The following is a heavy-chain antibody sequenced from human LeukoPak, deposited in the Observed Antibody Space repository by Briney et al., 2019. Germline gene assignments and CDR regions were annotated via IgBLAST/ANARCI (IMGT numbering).Heavy chain of an antibody. CDR2: IWYDGGNE. D-gene: IGHD1-26*01. V-gene: IGHV3-30*02. CDR3: AKDLEPQLVGAADY. CDR1: GFTFSSCG. Sequence: GGSLRLTCAASGFTFSSCGMHWVRQAPGKGLEGVSVIWYDGGNEYYADSVKGRFTISRDNSKNTLHLQMNSLRAEDTAVYYCAKDLEPQLVGAADYWGQGTLVTVFS. J-gene: IGHJ4*02.